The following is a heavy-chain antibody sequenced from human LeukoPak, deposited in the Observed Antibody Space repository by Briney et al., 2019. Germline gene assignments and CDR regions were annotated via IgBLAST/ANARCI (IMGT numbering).Heavy chain of an antibody. D-gene: IGHD7-27*01. V-gene: IGHV3-23*01. CDR1: GFTFSNYW. J-gene: IGHJ2*01. CDR2: ITGSSTWT. Sequence: GGSLRLSCAASGFTFSNYWMSWVRRAPGKGLEWVSGITGSSTWTYYADSVRGRFTISRDNSKNTLHLQMNNLTADDTAIYYCARELVSLGTGYFDLWGRGTLVTVSS. CDR3: ARELVSLGTGYFDL.